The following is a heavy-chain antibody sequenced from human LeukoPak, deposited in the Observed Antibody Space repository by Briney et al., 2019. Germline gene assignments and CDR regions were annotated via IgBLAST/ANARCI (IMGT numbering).Heavy chain of an antibody. Sequence: PGGSLRLSCAASGFTVSSNYMSWVRQAPGKGLEWVSVIYSGGNTYYADSVKGRFTISRDNSKNTLYLQMNSLRAEDTAVYYCAKVPQTTTVTHFDYWGQGTLVTVSS. CDR3: AKVPQTTTVTHFDY. CDR1: GFTVSSNY. V-gene: IGHV3-53*01. CDR2: IYSGGNT. D-gene: IGHD4-11*01. J-gene: IGHJ4*02.